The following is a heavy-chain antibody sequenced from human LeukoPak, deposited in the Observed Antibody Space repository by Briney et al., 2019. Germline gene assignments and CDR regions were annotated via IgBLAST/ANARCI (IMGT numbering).Heavy chain of an antibody. D-gene: IGHD2-21*02. CDR3: AKDTCGGDCYSSDY. CDR2: ISYDGSNK. Sequence: GGSLRLSCAASGFTFSDHYMDWVRQAPGKGLEWVTVISYDGSNKYYVDSVKGRFTISRDNSKNTLYLQMNSLRAEDTAVYYCAKDTCGGDCYSSDYWGQGTLDTVSS. CDR1: GFTFSDHY. J-gene: IGHJ4*02. V-gene: IGHV3-30*18.